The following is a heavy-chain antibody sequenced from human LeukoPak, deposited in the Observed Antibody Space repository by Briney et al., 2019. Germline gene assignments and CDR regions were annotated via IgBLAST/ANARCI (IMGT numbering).Heavy chain of an antibody. J-gene: IGHJ5*02. CDR3: VKSGGYNYANA. CDR1: GFTFSSYV. D-gene: IGHD5-24*01. Sequence: HSGGSLRLSCAASGFTFSSYVMHWVRQAPGKGPEWVAIISYDGSNKYHADSVKGRFTISRDNSKNTLYLQMNSLRAEDTAVYYCVKSGGYNYANAWGQGTLVTVSS. CDR2: ISYDGSNK. V-gene: IGHV3-30-3*02.